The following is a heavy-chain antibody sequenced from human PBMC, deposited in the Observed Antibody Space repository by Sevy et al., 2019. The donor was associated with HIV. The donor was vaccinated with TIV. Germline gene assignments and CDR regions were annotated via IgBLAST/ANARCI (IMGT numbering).Heavy chain of an antibody. CDR1: GFTFSDHY. D-gene: IGHD6-13*01. Sequence: GGSLRLSCAASGFTFSDHYMEWVRQAPGKGLEWVGRTRNKADCYTTEYAASVKGRFTISRDDSENSLYLQMNSLKTEDCAVYYCSTHAGIAAAGRVFDYWGQGALVTVSS. CDR3: STHAGIAAAGRVFDY. V-gene: IGHV3-72*01. CDR2: TRNKADCYTT. J-gene: IGHJ4*02.